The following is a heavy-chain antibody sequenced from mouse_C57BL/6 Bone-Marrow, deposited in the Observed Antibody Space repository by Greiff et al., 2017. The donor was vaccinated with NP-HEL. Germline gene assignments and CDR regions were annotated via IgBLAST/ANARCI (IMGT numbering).Heavy chain of an antibody. CDR2: ISNLAYSI. CDR1: GFTFSDYG. J-gene: IGHJ2*01. Sequence: EVQGVESGGGLVQPGGSLKLSCAASGFTFSDYGMAWVRQAPRKGPEWVAFISNLAYSIYYADTVTGRVPISRDNATNTLYLEMSSLRSEDTAMDYCARRKGGYFDYGGQGTTLTVSA. CDR3: ARRKGGYFDY. V-gene: IGHV5-15*01.